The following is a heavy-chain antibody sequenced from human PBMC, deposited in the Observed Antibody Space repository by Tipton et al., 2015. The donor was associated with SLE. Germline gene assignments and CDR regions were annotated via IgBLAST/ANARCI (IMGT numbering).Heavy chain of an antibody. CDR3: ARKGN. Sequence: TLSLTCAVYGGSLSGYYWSWIRQPPGKGLEWIGENNHSGSTNYNPSLKSRVTISVDTSKNQFSLKLSSVTAADTAVYYCARKGNWGQGTLVTVSS. J-gene: IGHJ4*02. CDR2: NNHSGST. V-gene: IGHV4-34*01. CDR1: GGSLSGYY. D-gene: IGHD3-10*01.